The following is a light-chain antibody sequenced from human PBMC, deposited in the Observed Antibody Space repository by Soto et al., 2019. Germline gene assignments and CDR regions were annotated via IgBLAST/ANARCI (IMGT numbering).Light chain of an antibody. CDR3: QQYNNWPPIT. CDR1: QSVSSSY. V-gene: IGKV3-15*01. CDR2: GAS. Sequence: IVLTHSPGTLSLSPREGSTLSCRASQSVSSSYLAWYQQKPGQAPRLLIYGASTRATGIPARFSGSGSGTEFTLTISSLQSEDFAVYYCQQYNNWPPITFGQGTRLEIK. J-gene: IGKJ5*01.